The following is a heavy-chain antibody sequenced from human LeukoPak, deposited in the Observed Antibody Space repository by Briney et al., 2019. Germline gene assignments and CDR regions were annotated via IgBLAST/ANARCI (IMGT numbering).Heavy chain of an antibody. CDR3: AKGQSGTTPYWFDP. CDR2: ISSNGDST. D-gene: IGHD1-1*01. V-gene: IGHV3-23*01. Sequence: GGSLRLSCAASGFTFSSYAMNWVRQAPGKGLEWVSVISSNGDSTYYADSVKGRFTISRDNSKNTLYLQMNSLRAEDTALYYCAKGQSGTTPYWFDPWGQGTPVTVSS. CDR1: GFTFSSYA. J-gene: IGHJ5*02.